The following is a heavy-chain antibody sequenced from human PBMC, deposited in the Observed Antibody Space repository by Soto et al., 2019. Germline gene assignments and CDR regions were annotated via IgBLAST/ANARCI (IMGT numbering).Heavy chain of an antibody. D-gene: IGHD6-13*01. Sequence: SETLSLTCTVSGGSISSYYWSWIRQPPGKGLEWIGYIYYSGSTNYNPSLKSRVTISVDTSKNQFSLKLSSVTAADTAVYYCARATGRGIAAAGLVYYYYGMDVWGQGTTVTVSS. V-gene: IGHV4-59*01. CDR2: IYYSGST. CDR1: GGSISSYY. CDR3: ARATGRGIAAAGLVYYYYGMDV. J-gene: IGHJ6*02.